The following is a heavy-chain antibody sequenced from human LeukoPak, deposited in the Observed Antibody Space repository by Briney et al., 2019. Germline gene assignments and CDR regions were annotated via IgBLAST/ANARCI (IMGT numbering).Heavy chain of an antibody. CDR2: IHHSGGT. CDR1: GESMIGHY. D-gene: IGHD3-10*01. J-gene: IGHJ4*02. Sequence: PSETLSLTCAVYGESMIGHYWTWIRQPPGKRLEWIGEIHHSGGTNSNPSLKNRLTMSIDMSKNQFSLKLKSVTAADTAVYYCARATASGSGRAYDHWAQGTLVTVSS. CDR3: ARATASGSGRAYDH. V-gene: IGHV4-34*01.